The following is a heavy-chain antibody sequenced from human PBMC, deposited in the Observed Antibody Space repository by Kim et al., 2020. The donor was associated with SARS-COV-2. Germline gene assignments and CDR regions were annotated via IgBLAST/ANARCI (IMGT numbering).Heavy chain of an antibody. CDR3: AKDTSKPPRSGYPNGFDY. CDR2: ISGSGGST. Sequence: GGSLRLSCAASGFTFSSYAMSWVRQAPGKGLEWVSAISGSGGSTYYADSVKGRFTISRDNSKNTLYLQMNSLRAEDTAVYYCAKDTSKPPRSGYPNGFDYWGQGTLVTVSS. J-gene: IGHJ4*02. D-gene: IGHD3-22*01. CDR1: GFTFSSYA. V-gene: IGHV3-23*01.